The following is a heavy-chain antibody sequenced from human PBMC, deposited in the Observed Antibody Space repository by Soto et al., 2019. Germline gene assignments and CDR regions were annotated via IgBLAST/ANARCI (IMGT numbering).Heavy chain of an antibody. CDR1: GYTFSSYN. CDR2: MNPSSGNT. J-gene: IGHJ4*02. D-gene: IGHD6-19*01. Sequence: QVQLVQSGAEVKKSGASVKVSCKTSGYTFSSYNINWVRQATGQGLEWMGWMNPSSGNTGYAQKFQGRVTLSMSTSTSTAYMDLSSLTSEDTAVYYCARGGVYSSGWYDLDYWGQGTRVTVSA. CDR3: ARGGVYSSGWYDLDY. V-gene: IGHV1-8*01.